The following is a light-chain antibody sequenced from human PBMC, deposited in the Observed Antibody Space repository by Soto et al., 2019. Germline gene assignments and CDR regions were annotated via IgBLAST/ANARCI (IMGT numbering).Light chain of an antibody. Sequence: DIQLTQSPSLLSASVGDRVTITCRASQGLSSSLAWYQQRPGKAPQLLIYPASTLQSGVPARFSGSGSGTEFTLTISSLPSEDFATYYCQQLNAYPLTFGGGTKVEIK. CDR3: QQLNAYPLT. V-gene: IGKV1-9*01. CDR2: PAS. J-gene: IGKJ4*01. CDR1: QGLSSS.